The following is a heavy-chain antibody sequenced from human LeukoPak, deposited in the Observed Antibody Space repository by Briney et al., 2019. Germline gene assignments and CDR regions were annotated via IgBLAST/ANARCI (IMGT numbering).Heavy chain of an antibody. CDR1: GFTFSSYG. Sequence: GGSLRLSCAASGFTFSSYGMHWVRQAPGKGLEWVAVISYDGSNKYYADSVKGRFTISRDNAKNSLYLQMNSLRAEDTALYYCASSGDGYNFIIDYWGQGTLVTVSS. CDR2: ISYDGSNK. J-gene: IGHJ4*02. V-gene: IGHV3-30*03. CDR3: ASSGDGYNFIIDY. D-gene: IGHD5-12*01.